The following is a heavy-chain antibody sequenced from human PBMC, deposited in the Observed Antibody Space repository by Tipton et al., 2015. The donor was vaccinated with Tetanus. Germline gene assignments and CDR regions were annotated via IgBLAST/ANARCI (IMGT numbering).Heavy chain of an antibody. CDR3: ARAHCTDGVCNFDF. Sequence: QLVQSGGEVKKPGESLKIPCKGSGYIFNNYWIGWVRQKPGKGLEWMGIIYPGDSDTSYSPSFQGQVTISVDKSINTAYLQWSSLKASDSSMFYCARAHCTDGVCNFDFWGQGALVTVAS. D-gene: IGHD2-8*01. J-gene: IGHJ4*02. CDR1: GYIFNNYW. V-gene: IGHV5-51*01. CDR2: IYPGDSDT.